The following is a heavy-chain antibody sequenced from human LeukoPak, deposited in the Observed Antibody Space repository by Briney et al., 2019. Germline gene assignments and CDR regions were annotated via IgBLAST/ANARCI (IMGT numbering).Heavy chain of an antibody. CDR1: GGSISSSSYY. D-gene: IGHD1-26*01. V-gene: IGHV4-61*05. Sequence: SETLSLTCTVSGGSISSSSYYWGWIRQPPGKGLEWIGYIYYSGSTNYNPSLKSRVTISVDTSKNQFSLKLSSVTAADTAVYYCARVGSGSYSYYFDYWAREPWSPSPQ. CDR3: ARVGSGSYSYYFDY. J-gene: IGHJ4*02. CDR2: IYYSGST.